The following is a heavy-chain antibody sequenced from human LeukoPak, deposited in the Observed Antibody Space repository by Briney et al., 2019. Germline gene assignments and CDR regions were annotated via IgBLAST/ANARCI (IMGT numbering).Heavy chain of an antibody. CDR2: INHSGST. Sequence: GSLRLSCAASGFSFSSYWMSWVRQPPGKGLEWIGEINHSGSTNYNPSLKSRVTISVDTSKNQFSLKLSSVTAADTAVYYCASTTPHSRRPHETLSDPWGQGTLVTVSS. D-gene: IGHD4-17*01. CDR3: ASTTPHSRRPHETLSDP. J-gene: IGHJ5*02. CDR1: GFSFSSYW. V-gene: IGHV4-34*01.